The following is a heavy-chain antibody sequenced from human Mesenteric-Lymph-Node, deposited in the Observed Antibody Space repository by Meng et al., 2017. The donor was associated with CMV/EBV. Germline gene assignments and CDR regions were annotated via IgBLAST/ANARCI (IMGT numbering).Heavy chain of an antibody. CDR3: ARSLMVTKDYFDY. D-gene: IGHD2-21*02. Sequence: GGSLRLSCAASGFTFISYAMNWVRQAPGKGLEWVSTISGSNSSTYYADSVKGRFTISRDNSKNTVYLQMNSLRAEDTAVYYCARSLMVTKDYFDYWGQGTLVTVSS. V-gene: IGHV3-23*01. CDR1: GFTFISYA. J-gene: IGHJ4*02. CDR2: ISGSNSST.